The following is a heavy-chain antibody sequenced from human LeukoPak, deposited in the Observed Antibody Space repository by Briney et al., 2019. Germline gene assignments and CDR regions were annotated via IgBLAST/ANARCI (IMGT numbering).Heavy chain of an antibody. D-gene: IGHD6-25*01. CDR2: IYTSGST. J-gene: IGHJ3*02. CDR1: GGSISSGSYY. CDR3: ARGGNLHDAFDI. V-gene: IGHV4-61*02. Sequence: SETLSLTCTVSGGSISSGSYYWSWIRQPAGKGLEWIERIYTSGSTNYNPSLKSRVTISVDTSKNQFSLKLSSVTAADTAVYYCARGGNLHDAFDIWGQGTMVTVSS.